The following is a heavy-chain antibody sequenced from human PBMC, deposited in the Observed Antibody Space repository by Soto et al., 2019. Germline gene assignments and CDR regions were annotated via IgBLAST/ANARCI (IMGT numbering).Heavy chain of an antibody. CDR2: TYYRSKWYN. J-gene: IGHJ5*02. CDR3: TADRRAEAPKWFDP. V-gene: IGHV6-1*01. D-gene: IGHD6-19*01. CDR1: GDSVSSSSVT. Sequence: QTLSLTCAISGDSVSSSSVTWNWIRQSPSRGLEWLGRTYYRSKWYNDYAESVKSRITINPDTSENQFSLHLNSVTPEDTAVYYCTADRRAEAPKWFDPWGQGTLVTVSS.